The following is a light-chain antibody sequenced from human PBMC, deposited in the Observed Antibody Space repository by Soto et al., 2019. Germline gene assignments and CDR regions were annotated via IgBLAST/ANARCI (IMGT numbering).Light chain of an antibody. Sequence: EIVLTQSPGILSLSPGERATLSCRASQSVSSSYLAWYQQKPGQAPRLLMYGASTRATGIPDRFSGSGSGTDFPLTISRLEPEDFTVYYCQLYGSPTWTFGQGTKVEIK. CDR3: QLYGSPTWT. J-gene: IGKJ1*01. V-gene: IGKV3-20*01. CDR2: GAS. CDR1: QSVSSSY.